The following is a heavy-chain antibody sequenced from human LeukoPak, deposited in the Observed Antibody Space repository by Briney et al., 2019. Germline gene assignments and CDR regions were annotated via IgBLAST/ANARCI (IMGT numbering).Heavy chain of an antibody. Sequence: PGGPLRLSCAASGFTFSSYGIHWVRQAPDKGLEWVAFISYDGSNKYYADSVKGRFTISRDNSKNTLYLQMNSLRLEDTAVYYCAKDPGRGMDVWGQGTTVTVSS. D-gene: IGHD7-27*01. CDR2: ISYDGSNK. CDR3: AKDPGRGMDV. CDR1: GFTFSSYG. J-gene: IGHJ6*02. V-gene: IGHV3-30*18.